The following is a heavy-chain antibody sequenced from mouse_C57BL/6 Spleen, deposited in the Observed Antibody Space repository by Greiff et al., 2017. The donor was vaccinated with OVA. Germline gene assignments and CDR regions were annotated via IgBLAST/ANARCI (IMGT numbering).Heavy chain of an antibody. D-gene: IGHD6-5*01. CDR3: ASYQFAY. J-gene: IGHJ3*01. V-gene: IGHV1-69*01. CDR2: IDPSDSYT. Sequence: QVQLQQPGAELVMPGASVKLSCKASGYTFTSYWMHWVQQRPGQGLEWIGEIDPSDSYTNYNQKFKGKSTLTVDKSSSTAYMQLSSLTSEDSAVYYCASYQFAYWGQGTLVTVSA. CDR1: GYTFTSYW.